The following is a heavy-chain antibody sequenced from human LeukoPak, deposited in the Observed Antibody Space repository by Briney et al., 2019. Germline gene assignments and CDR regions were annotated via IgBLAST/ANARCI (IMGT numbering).Heavy chain of an antibody. CDR2: IIPIFGTA. CDR1: GGTFSSFA. CDR3: ARVPLAAAGTDWFDP. Sequence: SVKVSCKASGGTFSSFAISWVRQAPGQGLEWMGGIIPIFGTANYAQKFQGRVTITTDESTSTAYMELSSLRSEDTAVYYCARVPLAAAGTDWFDPWGQGTLVTVSS. D-gene: IGHD6-13*01. V-gene: IGHV1-69*05. J-gene: IGHJ5*02.